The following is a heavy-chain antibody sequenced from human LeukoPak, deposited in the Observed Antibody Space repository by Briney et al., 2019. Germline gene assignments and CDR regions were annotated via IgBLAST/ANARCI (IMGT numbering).Heavy chain of an antibody. J-gene: IGHJ4*02. CDR3: AKVTWGTVFYFDY. Sequence: GGSLRLSCAASAFRFSSYGMHWVRQAPGKGPEWVAFIRSDSSNQYYADSVKGRFTISRDNSKDTLYLQMNSLRAEDTAVYYCAKVTWGTVFYFDYWGQGTLVTVSS. CDR1: AFRFSSYG. D-gene: IGHD7-27*01. CDR2: IRSDSSNQ. V-gene: IGHV3-30*02.